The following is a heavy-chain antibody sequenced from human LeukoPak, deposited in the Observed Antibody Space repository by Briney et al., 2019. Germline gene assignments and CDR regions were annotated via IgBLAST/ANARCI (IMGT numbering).Heavy chain of an antibody. CDR3: ARGGDDTAMVIDY. Sequence: GGTLRLSCAASGFTFISFAMSWVRQAPGKGLEWVAVISYDGSNKYYADSVKGRFTISRDNSKNTLYLQMNSLRAEDTAVYYCARGGDDTAMVIDYWGQGTLVTVSS. CDR2: ISYDGSNK. CDR1: GFTFISFA. V-gene: IGHV3-30*03. J-gene: IGHJ4*02. D-gene: IGHD5-18*01.